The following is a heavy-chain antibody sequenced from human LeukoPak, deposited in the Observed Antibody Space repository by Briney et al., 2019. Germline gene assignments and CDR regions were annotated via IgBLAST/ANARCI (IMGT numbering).Heavy chain of an antibody. CDR1: GFTFSSYW. D-gene: IGHD3-10*01. J-gene: IGHJ4*02. V-gene: IGHV3-74*01. CDR3: ARAGGFGYYFDY. Sequence: GGSLRLSCAASGFTFSSYWMHWVRQAPGKGLVWVSRINTDGSSTSYADSVKGRFTISRDNAKNTLYLQMNSLRAEDTAVYYCARAGGFGYYFDYWGQGTLVTVSS. CDR2: INTDGSST.